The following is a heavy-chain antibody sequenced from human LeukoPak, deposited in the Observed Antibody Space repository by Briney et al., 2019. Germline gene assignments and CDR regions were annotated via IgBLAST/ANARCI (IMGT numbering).Heavy chain of an antibody. CDR1: GSTFSSYS. D-gene: IGHD3-10*01. V-gene: IGHV3-21*01. CDR3: ARDASPHYYGSGASRLDP. J-gene: IGHJ5*02. CDR2: ISSSSSYI. Sequence: GGSLRLSRAASGSTFSSYSMNWVRQAPGKGLEWVSSISSSSSYIYYADSVKGRFTISRDNAKNSLYLQMNSLRAEDTAVYYCARDASPHYYGSGASRLDPWGQGTLVTVSS.